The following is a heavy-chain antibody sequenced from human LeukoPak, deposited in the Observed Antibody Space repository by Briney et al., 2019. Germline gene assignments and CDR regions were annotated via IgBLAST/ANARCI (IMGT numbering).Heavy chain of an antibody. Sequence: GGSLRLSCAASGFTVSSNYMSWVRQAPGKGLEWVSVIYSGGSTYYADSVKGRFTISRDNSKNTLFLQMNSLRVDDTAVYYCAKRRGGIAARPGDYYDYMDVWGKGTTVTVSS. J-gene: IGHJ6*03. V-gene: IGHV3-53*01. CDR3: AKRRGGIAARPGDYYDYMDV. CDR2: IYSGGST. CDR1: GFTVSSNY. D-gene: IGHD6-6*01.